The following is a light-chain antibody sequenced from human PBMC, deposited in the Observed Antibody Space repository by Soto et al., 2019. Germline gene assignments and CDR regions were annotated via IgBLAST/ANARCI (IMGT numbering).Light chain of an antibody. Sequence: ETLLTRSPGTLSLSPGETATLSCRASQSVISNYLAWYQQKPDQAPRLLIYGASGRAAGIPDRFSGSGSGTDFTLTISRLEPEDFAVYYCQQYGSSLFTFGQGTRLEIK. CDR3: QQYGSSLFT. CDR2: GAS. J-gene: IGKJ5*01. V-gene: IGKV3-20*01. CDR1: QSVISNY.